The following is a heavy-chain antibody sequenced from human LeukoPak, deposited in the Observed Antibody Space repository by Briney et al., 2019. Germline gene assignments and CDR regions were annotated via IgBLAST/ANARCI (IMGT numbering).Heavy chain of an antibody. CDR3: ARADY. J-gene: IGHJ4*02. CDR2: ISYDGSNK. Sequence: GGSLRLSCAASGFTFSSYAMHWVRQAPGKGLEWVAVISYDGSNKYYADSVKGRFTISRDNSKNTLYLQMNSLRAEDTAVYYCARADYWGQGTLVTVSS. CDR1: GFTFSSYA. V-gene: IGHV3-30-3*01.